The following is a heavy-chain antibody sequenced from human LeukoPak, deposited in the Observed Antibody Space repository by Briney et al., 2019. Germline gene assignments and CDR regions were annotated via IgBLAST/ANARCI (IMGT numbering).Heavy chain of an antibody. D-gene: IGHD3-22*01. CDR1: GGSISSYY. CDR2: IYYSGST. CDR3: ARWTDSSGYYYSGGFDY. V-gene: IGHV4-59*01. Sequence: PSETLSLTCTVSGGSISSYYWSWIRQPPGKGLEWIGYIYYSGSTNYNPSLKSRVTISVDTSKNQFSLKLSSVTAADTAVYYCARWTDSSGYYYSGGFDYWGQGTLVTVSS. J-gene: IGHJ4*02.